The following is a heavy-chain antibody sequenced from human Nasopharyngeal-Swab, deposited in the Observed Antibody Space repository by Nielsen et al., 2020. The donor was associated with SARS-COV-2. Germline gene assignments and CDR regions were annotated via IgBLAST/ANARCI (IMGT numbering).Heavy chain of an antibody. CDR2: IDNNGGAT. V-gene: IGHV3-64D*06. Sequence: GESLKISCSASGFTFTSYAMNWVRQAPGKGLEFVSAIDNNGGATYYADSVKGRFTISRDNSKSTLYLQLSSLRGDDTAVYYCVKAWRYIYPSYMDAWGQGTTVTVSS. CDR1: GFTFTSYA. J-gene: IGHJ6*03. CDR3: VKAWRYIYPSYMDA. D-gene: IGHD3-3*01.